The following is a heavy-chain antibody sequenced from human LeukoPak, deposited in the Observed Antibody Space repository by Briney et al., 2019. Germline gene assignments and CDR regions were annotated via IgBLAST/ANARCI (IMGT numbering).Heavy chain of an antibody. CDR2: ISYDGNNK. CDR1: GFTFTTYG. CDR3: AKDQGYHGSGSYPFDY. D-gene: IGHD3-10*01. V-gene: IGHV3-30*18. J-gene: IGHJ4*02. Sequence: GGSLKLSCTASGFTFTTYGMHWVRQAPGKGLEWVAVISYDGNNKYYPDSVKGRFTISRDNSKNTLYLQMNSLRAEDTAVYYCAKDQGYHGSGSYPFDYWGQGTLVTVSS.